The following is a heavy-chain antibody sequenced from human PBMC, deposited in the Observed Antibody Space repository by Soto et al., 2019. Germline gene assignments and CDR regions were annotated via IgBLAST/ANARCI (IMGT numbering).Heavy chain of an antibody. J-gene: IGHJ4*02. D-gene: IGHD2-15*01. V-gene: IGHV1-18*01. CDR2: ISAYNGNT. CDR1: GYTFTSYG. Sequence: QVQLVQSGAEVKKPGASVKVSCKASGYTFTSYGISWVRQAPGQGLEWMGWISAYNGNTNYAQKLQGRVTMTTDTSTRTAYMELTSLRSDDTAVYYCARDTMVTYCSGGSCYSRGGDYWGQGTLVTVSS. CDR3: ARDTMVTYCSGGSCYSRGGDY.